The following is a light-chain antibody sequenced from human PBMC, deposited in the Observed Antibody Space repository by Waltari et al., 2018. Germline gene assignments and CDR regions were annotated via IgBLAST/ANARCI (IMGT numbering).Light chain of an antibody. J-gene: IGLJ1*01. Sequence: QSALTQPPSASGSPVQSVTISCTGTSNAVAGYNYVSWYQQYPGKVPKLLIYEVNKRPSGVPDRFSGSKSGNTASLTVSGLQAEDEATYYCTSYAGINNLVFGTGTKVTVL. CDR3: TSYAGINNLV. V-gene: IGLV2-8*01. CDR1: SNAVAGYNY. CDR2: EVN.